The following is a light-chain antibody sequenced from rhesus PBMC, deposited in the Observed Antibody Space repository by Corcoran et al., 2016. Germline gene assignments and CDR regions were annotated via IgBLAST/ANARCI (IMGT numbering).Light chain of an antibody. V-gene: IGKV1-74*01. Sequence: DIQMTQSPSSLSASVADRVTITRRASENVNNYLHWYQQKPGKAPKLLIYAASTLQSGVPSRFSGSGSGTDYTFTISSLQPEDVATYYCQHSYGTPYSFGQGTKVEIK. CDR1: ENVNNY. CDR3: QHSYGTPYS. CDR2: AAS. J-gene: IGKJ2*01.